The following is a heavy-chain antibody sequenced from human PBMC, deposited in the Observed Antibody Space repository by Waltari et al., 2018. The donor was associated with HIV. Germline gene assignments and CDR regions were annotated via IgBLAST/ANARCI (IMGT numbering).Heavy chain of an antibody. CDR2: IYWDDDK. Sequence: QITLKESGPTLVKPTQTLTLTCTFSGFSLTTSGVGVAWIRQPPGKALEWLALIYWDDDKRYRPSLKSRLTITKDTSKNQVVLTMTNMGPVDTVTYYCAHLKYSSGSLDSYCDYWGQGILVTVSS. CDR3: AHLKYSSGSLDSYCDY. D-gene: IGHD3-9*01. V-gene: IGHV2-5*02. CDR1: GFSLTTSGVG. J-gene: IGHJ4*02.